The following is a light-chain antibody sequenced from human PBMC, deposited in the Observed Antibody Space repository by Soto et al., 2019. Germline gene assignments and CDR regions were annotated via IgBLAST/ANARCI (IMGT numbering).Light chain of an antibody. J-gene: IGLJ1*01. Sequence: SVLTQPASVSGSPGQSITISCTGTSSDVGSYNLVSWYQQHPGKAPKLMIYEGSKRPSGVSNRFSGSKSGNTASLTISGLQAEDEADYYCCSYAGSSVFGTGTKVIGL. V-gene: IGLV2-23*01. CDR1: SSDVGSYNL. CDR2: EGS. CDR3: CSYAGSSV.